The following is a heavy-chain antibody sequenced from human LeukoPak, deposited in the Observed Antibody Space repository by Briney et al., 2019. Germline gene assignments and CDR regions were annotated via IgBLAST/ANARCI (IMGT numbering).Heavy chain of an antibody. J-gene: IGHJ4*02. V-gene: IGHV1-18*01. D-gene: IGHD3-16*02. CDR1: GYTFTSYG. CDR2: ISAYNGKT. CDR3: ARASYDYVWGSYRDYFDY. Sequence: ASVKVFCKASGYTFTSYGISWVRQAPGQGPEWMGWISAYNGKTNYAQKLQGRVTMTTDTSTSTAYMELRSLRSDDTAVYYCARASYDYVWGSYRDYFDYWGQGTLVTVSS.